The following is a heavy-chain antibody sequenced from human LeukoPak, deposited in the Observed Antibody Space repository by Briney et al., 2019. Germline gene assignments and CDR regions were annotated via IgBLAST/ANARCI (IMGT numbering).Heavy chain of an antibody. J-gene: IGHJ4*02. V-gene: IGHV1-24*01. CDR3: ATDRMWYSSSWYYFDH. D-gene: IGHD6-13*01. CDR2: FDPEDGET. Sequence: ASVKVSCKVSGYTLTELSMHWVRQAPGKGLEWMGGFDPEDGETIYAQKFQGRVTMTEDTSTDTAYMELSSLRSEDTAVYYCATDRMWYSSSWYYFDHWGQGTLVTVSS. CDR1: GYTLTELS.